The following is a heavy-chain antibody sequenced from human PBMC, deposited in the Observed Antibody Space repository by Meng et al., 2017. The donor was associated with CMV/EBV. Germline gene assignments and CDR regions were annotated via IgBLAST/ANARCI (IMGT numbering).Heavy chain of an antibody. Sequence: GGSLRLSCAASGFAFSSYAMTWVRQTPGKGLECVSTISGSGDSTNYADSVKGRFAISRDNSKNTLYLQMDSLRAEDTAVYYCAKDSGGYCSGGSCYSTDWGQGVLVTVSS. CDR1: GFAFSSYA. CDR3: AKDSGGYCSGGSCYSTD. D-gene: IGHD2-15*01. CDR2: ISGSGDST. V-gene: IGHV3-23*01. J-gene: IGHJ4*02.